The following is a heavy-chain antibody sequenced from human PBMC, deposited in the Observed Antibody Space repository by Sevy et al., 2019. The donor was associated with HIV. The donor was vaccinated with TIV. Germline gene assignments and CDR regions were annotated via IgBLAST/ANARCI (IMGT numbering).Heavy chain of an antibody. D-gene: IGHD6-19*01. V-gene: IGHV3-23*01. CDR1: GFTFSSYA. Sequence: GGSLRLSCAASGFTFSSYAMSWVRQAPGKGLEWVSGISGSGVSTYYADSVKGRFTISGDISKNTLYLQMNSLRAEDTGVYYCAKEKQWQPLYYFDYWGQGTLVTVSS. CDR2: ISGSGVST. CDR3: AKEKQWQPLYYFDY. J-gene: IGHJ4*02.